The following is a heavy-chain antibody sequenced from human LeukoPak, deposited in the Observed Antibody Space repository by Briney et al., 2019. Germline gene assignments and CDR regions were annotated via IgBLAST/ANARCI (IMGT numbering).Heavy chain of an antibody. J-gene: IGHJ4*02. CDR2: ISSSSSYI. CDR3: ARDELLPYYDFRSGLGPIDY. D-gene: IGHD3-3*01. V-gene: IGHV3-21*01. CDR1: GFTFSSYS. Sequence: GGSLRLSCAASGFTFSSYSMNWVRQAPGKGLEWVSSISSSSSYIYYADSVKGRFTISRDNAKNTLYLQMNSLSAEDTAVYYCARDELLPYYDFRSGLGPIDYWGREPWSPSPQ.